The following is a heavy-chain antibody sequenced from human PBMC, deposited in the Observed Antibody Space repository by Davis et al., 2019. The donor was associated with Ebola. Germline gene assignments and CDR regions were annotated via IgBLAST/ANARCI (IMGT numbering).Heavy chain of an antibody. D-gene: IGHD3-10*02. J-gene: IGHJ4*02. CDR2: INHSGST. V-gene: IGHV4-34*01. CDR1: GGSFSGYY. Sequence: MPSETLSLTCAVYGGSFSGYYWSWIRQPPGKGLEWIGEINHSGSTNYNPSLQSRVTIPVDTSKNEFPLRLRSVTAADSAVYYCARLFSDPFDYWGQGTPVSVSS. CDR3: ARLFSDPFDY.